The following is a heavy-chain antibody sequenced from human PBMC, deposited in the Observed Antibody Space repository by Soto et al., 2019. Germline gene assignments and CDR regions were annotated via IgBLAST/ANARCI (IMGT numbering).Heavy chain of an antibody. CDR3: ASQVAAYYDFWSGYYWNGMDV. J-gene: IGHJ6*02. CDR2: IIGSGDTT. D-gene: IGHD3-3*01. Sequence: GGSLRLSCAASGFTFSNFAMSWVRQAPGKGLEWVSGIIGSGDTTYYADSVKGRFTISRDKSKTTLYLQMNSLRAEDTAVYYCASQVAAYYDFWSGYYWNGMDVWGQGTMVTVSS. CDR1: GFTFSNFA. V-gene: IGHV3-23*01.